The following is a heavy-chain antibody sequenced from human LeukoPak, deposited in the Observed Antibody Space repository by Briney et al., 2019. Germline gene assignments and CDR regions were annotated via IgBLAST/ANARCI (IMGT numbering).Heavy chain of an antibody. Sequence: SETPSLACAVSGYSISSGYYWGWIRQPPGTGLEWLGSISHSGRTYYNPSLKSRVTISVDTSKNQFSLKLSSVTAADTAVYYCASDVLLWFGELFALMDVWGKGTTVTVSS. D-gene: IGHD3-10*01. CDR1: GYSISSGYY. CDR3: ASDVLLWFGELFALMDV. J-gene: IGHJ6*03. CDR2: ISHSGRT. V-gene: IGHV4-38-2*01.